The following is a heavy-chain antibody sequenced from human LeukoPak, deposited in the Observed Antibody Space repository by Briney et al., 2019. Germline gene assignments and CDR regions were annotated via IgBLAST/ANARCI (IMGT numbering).Heavy chain of an antibody. J-gene: IGHJ5*02. CDR1: GDSVSSNSAA. CDR2: TYYRSKWYN. Sequence: SQTLSLTCAISGDSVSSNSAAWNWIRQSPSRGLEWLGRTYYRSKWYNGYAVFVKSRISVNPDTSKNQFSLQLNSVTPEDTAVYYCARRLTQYDCFDPWGQGILVTVSS. CDR3: ARRLTQYDCFDP. V-gene: IGHV6-1*01. D-gene: IGHD2-2*01.